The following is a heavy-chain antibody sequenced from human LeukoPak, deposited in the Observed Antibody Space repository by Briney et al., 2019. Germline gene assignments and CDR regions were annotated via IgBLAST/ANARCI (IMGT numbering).Heavy chain of an antibody. Sequence: PGGSLRLSCAASGFTFSSYSMNWVRQAPGKGLEWVSSISSSSSYIYYADSVKGRFTISRDNAKNSLYLQMNSLRAEDTAVYYCARDGGDDSSGYYYGYWGQGTLVTVSS. J-gene: IGHJ4*02. D-gene: IGHD3-22*01. CDR1: GFTFSSYS. CDR2: ISSSSSYI. V-gene: IGHV3-21*01. CDR3: ARDGGDDSSGYYYGY.